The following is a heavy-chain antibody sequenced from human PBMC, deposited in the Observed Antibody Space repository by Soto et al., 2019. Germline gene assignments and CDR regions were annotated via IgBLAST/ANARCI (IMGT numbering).Heavy chain of an antibody. CDR3: ARGVTGGTYDS. J-gene: IGHJ5*01. CDR1: GGSFSSDA. D-gene: IGHD1-26*01. V-gene: IGHV1-69*01. CDR2: LIPIFGKA. Sequence: QVHLVQSGAEVKKPASSVKVSCTASGGSFSSDAITWVRQPPRQGLEWMGGLIPIFGKATYAQKFQDRVTFTADEATSTAYMELSGLKSEDTAIYYCARGVTGGTYDSWGQGTLVVVSS.